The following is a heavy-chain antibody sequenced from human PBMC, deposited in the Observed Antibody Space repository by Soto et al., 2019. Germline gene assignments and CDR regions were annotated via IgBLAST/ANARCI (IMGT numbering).Heavy chain of an antibody. CDR1: GFTFSDYW. J-gene: IGHJ3*02. V-gene: IGHV3-7*05. D-gene: IGHD3-22*01. Sequence: EVQLVESGGGLVQPGESLRLSCAASGFTFSDYWMTWVRQAPGKGLERVANIKKEESKKSYLDSVRGRFTISRDNATNSLYLQMDSLSAEDTARYCCARDVSTGSGPYYPDAIDMLGQGTMVTVSS. CDR2: IKKEESKK. CDR3: ARDVSTGSGPYYPDAIDM.